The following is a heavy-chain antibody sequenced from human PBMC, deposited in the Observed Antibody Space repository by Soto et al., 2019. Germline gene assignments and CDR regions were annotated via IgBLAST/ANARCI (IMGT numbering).Heavy chain of an antibody. J-gene: IGHJ4*02. CDR3: AKRNYVLPTAIYYFDY. CDR2: IIATGGST. V-gene: IGHV3-23*01. CDR1: GFTFSNYA. D-gene: IGHD2-2*01. Sequence: PGGSLRLSCAASGFTFSNYAMSWVRQAPGKGMERVSSIIATGGSTFYADSVKGRFTISRDNSNNTLYLQMNSLRAEDTAVYYCAKRNYVLPTAIYYFDYWGQGNLVTVSS.